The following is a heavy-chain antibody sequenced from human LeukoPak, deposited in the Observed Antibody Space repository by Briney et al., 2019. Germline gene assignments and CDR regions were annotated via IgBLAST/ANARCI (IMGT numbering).Heavy chain of an antibody. V-gene: IGHV4-38-2*01. Sequence: SETLSLTCGVSGFSISRRYYWAWIRQPPGKGLGWIGTIYHIGSTYYSPSLGSRVTMSVDTSKNEFSLNLKSVTAADTAVYYCARAGWIITSGIDYWGQGALVTVSS. D-gene: IGHD3-10*01. J-gene: IGHJ4*02. CDR3: ARAGWIITSGIDY. CDR1: GFSISRRYY. CDR2: IYHIGST.